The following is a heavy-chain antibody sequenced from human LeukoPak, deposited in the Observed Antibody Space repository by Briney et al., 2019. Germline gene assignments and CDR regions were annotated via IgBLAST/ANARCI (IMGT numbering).Heavy chain of an antibody. J-gene: IGHJ4*02. Sequence: ASVKVSCKASGGTFSSYAISWVRQAPGQGPEWMGRIIPIFGTANYAQKFQGRVTITTDESTSTAYMELSSLRSEDTAVYYCASRSGIAAAGTMDYWGQGTLVTVSS. V-gene: IGHV1-69*05. D-gene: IGHD6-13*01. CDR3: ASRSGIAAAGTMDY. CDR1: GGTFSSYA. CDR2: IIPIFGTA.